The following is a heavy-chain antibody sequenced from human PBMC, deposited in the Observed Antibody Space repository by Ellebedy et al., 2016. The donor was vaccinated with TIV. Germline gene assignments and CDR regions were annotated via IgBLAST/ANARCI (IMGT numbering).Heavy chain of an antibody. Sequence: PGGSLRLSCAASGFTFSTYWMSWFRQAPGKGLEWVANVRQDGSDKYYVESVQGRFTISRDNAKNSLYLQMNSLRAEDTAVYYCARDRFYFDSSGYYSTDYWGQGTLVTVSS. D-gene: IGHD3-22*01. CDR3: ARDRFYFDSSGYYSTDY. J-gene: IGHJ4*02. CDR2: VRQDGSDK. CDR1: GFTFSTYW. V-gene: IGHV3-7*01.